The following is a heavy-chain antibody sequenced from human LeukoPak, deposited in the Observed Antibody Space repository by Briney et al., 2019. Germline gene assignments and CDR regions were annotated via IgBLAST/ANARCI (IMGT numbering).Heavy chain of an antibody. D-gene: IGHD3-9*01. V-gene: IGHV3-21*01. CDR2: ISSSSSYV. CDR1: GFTFSSYS. J-gene: IGHJ4*02. Sequence: GGSLRLSCAASGFTFSSYSMNWVRQAPGKGLEWVSSISSSSSYVYYADSVKGRFTISRDNAKNSPYLQMNSLRAEDTAVYYCARDRYYDILTGYSHELDYWGQGTLVTVS. CDR3: ARDRYYDILTGYSHELDY.